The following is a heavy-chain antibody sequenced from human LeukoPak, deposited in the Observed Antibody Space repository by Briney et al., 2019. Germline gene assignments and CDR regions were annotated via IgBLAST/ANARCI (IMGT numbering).Heavy chain of an antibody. CDR1: GGTFSSYA. D-gene: IGHD3-3*01. CDR2: IIPIFGTA. CDR3: AREYHDFWSGYYKAFDY. V-gene: IGHV1-69*13. Sequence: ASVTVSCKASGGTFSSYAISWVRQAPGQGLEWMGGIIPIFGTANYAQKFQGRVTITADESTSTAYMELSSLRSDDTAVYYCAREYHDFWSGYYKAFDYWGQGTLVTVSS. J-gene: IGHJ4*02.